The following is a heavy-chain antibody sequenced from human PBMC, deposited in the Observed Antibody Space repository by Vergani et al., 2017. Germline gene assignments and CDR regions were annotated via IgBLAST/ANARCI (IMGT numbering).Heavy chain of an antibody. J-gene: IGHJ5*02. V-gene: IGHV1-8*01. CDR1: GYTFTSYD. D-gene: IGHD1-1*01. Sequence: QVQLVQSGAEVKKPGASVKVSCKASGYTFTSYDINWVRQATGQGLEWMGWMNPNSGNTSSAQKFQGRVTMTRNTSISTAYMELSSLRAEDTAVYYCARGGLVGYPASIDPWGQGTLVTVSS. CDR2: MNPNSGNT. CDR3: ARGGLVGYPASIDP.